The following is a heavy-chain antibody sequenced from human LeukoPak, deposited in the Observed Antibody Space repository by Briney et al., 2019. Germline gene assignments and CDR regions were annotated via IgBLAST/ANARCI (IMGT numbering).Heavy chain of an antibody. CDR3: ARRRSDIVVVPAARFDY. J-gene: IGHJ4*02. CDR1: GGSISSSSYY. V-gene: IGHV4-39*07. CDR2: IYYSGST. D-gene: IGHD2-2*01. Sequence: PSETLSLTCTVSGGSISSSSYYWGWIRQPPGKGLEWIGSIYYSGSTYYNPSLKSRVTISVDTSKNQFSLKLSSVTAADTAVYYCARRRSDIVVVPAARFDYWGQGTLVTVSS.